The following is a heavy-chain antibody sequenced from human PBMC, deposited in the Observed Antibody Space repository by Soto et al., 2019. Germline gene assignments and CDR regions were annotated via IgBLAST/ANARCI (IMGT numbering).Heavy chain of an antibody. V-gene: IGHV3-30*18. CDR2: ISYDGSNK. CDR3: AKDRKTGTTVPHDY. Sequence: PGGSLRLSCAASVFTFSSYGMHWVRQAPGKGLEWVAVISYDGSNKYYADSVKGRFTISRDNSKNTLYLQMNSLRAEDTAVYYCAKDRKTGTTVPHDYWGQGTLVTVSS. D-gene: IGHD1-7*01. J-gene: IGHJ4*02. CDR1: VFTFSSYG.